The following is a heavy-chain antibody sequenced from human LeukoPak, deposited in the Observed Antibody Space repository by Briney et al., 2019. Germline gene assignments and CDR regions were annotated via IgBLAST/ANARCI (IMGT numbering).Heavy chain of an antibody. V-gene: IGHV1-2*02. D-gene: IGHD5-18*01. CDR2: INPNSGGT. CDR3: ARGAGEGYSYGRYYFDY. J-gene: IGHJ4*02. CDR1: GYTFTGYY. Sequence: ASVKVSCKASGYTFTGYYMHWVRQAPGQGLEWMGWINPNSGGTNYAQKFQGRVTMTRDTSISTAYMELSRLRSDDTAVYYCARGAGEGYSYGRYYFDYWGQGTLVTVSS.